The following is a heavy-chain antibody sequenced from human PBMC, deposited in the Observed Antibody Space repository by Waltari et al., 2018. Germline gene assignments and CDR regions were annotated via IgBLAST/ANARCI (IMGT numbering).Heavy chain of an antibody. Sequence: QVQLVESGGGVVQPGRSLRLSCAASGFTFSSYGMHWVRQAPGKGLEWLAVIWYDGSNKYYADSVKGRFTISRDNSKNTLYLQMNSLRAEDTAVYYCARVTENYYGMDVWGQGTTVTVSS. V-gene: IGHV3-33*01. J-gene: IGHJ6*02. CDR2: IWYDGSNK. CDR1: GFTFSSYG. CDR3: ARVTENYYGMDV.